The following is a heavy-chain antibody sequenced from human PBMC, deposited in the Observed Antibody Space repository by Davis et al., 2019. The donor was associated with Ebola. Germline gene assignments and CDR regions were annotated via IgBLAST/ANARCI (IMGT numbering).Heavy chain of an antibody. V-gene: IGHV3-30*02. CDR3: ARGPAYDFWSGYYVDYFDY. J-gene: IGHJ4*02. CDR2: IRYDGSNK. D-gene: IGHD3-3*01. CDR1: GFTFSSYG. Sequence: GESLKISCAASGFTFSSYGMHWVRQAPGKGLEWVAFIRYDGSNKYYADSVKGRFTISRDNSKNTLYLQMNSLRAEDTAVYYCARGPAYDFWSGYYVDYFDYWGQGTLVTVSS.